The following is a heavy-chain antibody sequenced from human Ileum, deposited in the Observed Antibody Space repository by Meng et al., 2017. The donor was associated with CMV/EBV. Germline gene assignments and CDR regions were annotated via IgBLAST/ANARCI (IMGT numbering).Heavy chain of an antibody. CDR1: GGSFSGYS. CDR3: ARGRGNDYGDPERWFDP. V-gene: IGHV4-34*01. D-gene: IGHD4-17*01. CDR2: INHSGST. Sequence: QGRQRTVGAGLLKTSGPRSPTAPVYGGSFSGYSWSWIRQPPGKGLEWIGEINHSGSTNYNPSLKSRVTISVDTSKNQFSLKLSSVTAADTAVYYCARGRGNDYGDPERWFDPWGQGTLVTVSS. J-gene: IGHJ5*02.